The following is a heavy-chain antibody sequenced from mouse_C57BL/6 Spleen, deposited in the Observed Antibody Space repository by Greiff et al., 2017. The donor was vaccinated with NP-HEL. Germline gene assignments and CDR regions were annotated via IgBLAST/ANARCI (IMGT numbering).Heavy chain of an antibody. Sequence: QVQLKESGPGLVQPSQSLSITCTVSGFSLTSYGVHWVRQSPGKGLEWLGVIWSGGSTDYNAAFISRLSISKDNSKSQVFFKMNSLQADDTAIYYCARKDDYDVSWYFDVWGTGTTVTVSS. CDR3: ARKDDYDVSWYFDV. J-gene: IGHJ1*03. CDR2: IWSGGST. V-gene: IGHV2-2*01. CDR1: GFSLTSYG. D-gene: IGHD2-4*01.